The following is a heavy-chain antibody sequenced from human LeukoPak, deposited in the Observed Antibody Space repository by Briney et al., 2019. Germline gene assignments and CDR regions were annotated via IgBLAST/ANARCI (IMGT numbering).Heavy chain of an antibody. CDR1: GFTFSGCW. V-gene: IGHV3-74*01. CDR2: INSDGSST. D-gene: IGHD6-19*01. Sequence: GGSLRLSCVASGFTFSGCWMHWVRQVPGKGLVWVSRINSDGSSTRYADSVKGRFTISRDNSKNTLYLQMNSLRAEDTAVYYCAKAGNSSGWYLDYWGQGTLVTVSS. CDR3: AKAGNSSGWYLDY. J-gene: IGHJ4*02.